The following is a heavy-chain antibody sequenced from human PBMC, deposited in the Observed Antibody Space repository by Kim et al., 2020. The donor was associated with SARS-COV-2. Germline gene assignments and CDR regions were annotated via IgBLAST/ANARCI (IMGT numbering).Heavy chain of an antibody. V-gene: IGHV3-9*01. J-gene: IGHJ6*02. CDR1: GFTFGDYA. Sequence: GGSLRLSCAASGFTFGDYAMHWVRQGPGKGLEWVSGISRDSKNIVYADSVKGRFTISRDNAKKSLYLQMNSLRSEDTAVYYCARRQSGYPHHSYGLDVWGQGTTVTVSS. CDR2: ISRDSKNI. CDR3: ARRQSGYPHHSYGLDV. D-gene: IGHD6-25*01.